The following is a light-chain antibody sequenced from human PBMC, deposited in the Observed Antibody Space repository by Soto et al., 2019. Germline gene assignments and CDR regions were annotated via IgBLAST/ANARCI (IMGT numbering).Light chain of an antibody. Sequence: DTQMTQSPSTLSASVGDRVTITCRASQGISDWLAWYQQKPGKAPNVLIYKATRIESGVPPRLSGRGFGTEFTLTISSLQPDDVGNYCRQQFNTWTFGQGTRVEIK. J-gene: IGKJ1*01. CDR3: QQFNTWT. CDR2: KAT. V-gene: IGKV1-5*03. CDR1: QGISDW.